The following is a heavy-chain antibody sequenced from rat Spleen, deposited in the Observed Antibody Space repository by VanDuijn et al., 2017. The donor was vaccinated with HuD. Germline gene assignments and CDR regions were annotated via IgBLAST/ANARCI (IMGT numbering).Heavy chain of an antibody. CDR2: ISYDGRST. CDR1: GFTFSDYA. Sequence: EVQLVESGGGLVQPGRSLKLSCAASGFTFSDYAMNWIRQAPSKGLEWVATISYDGRSTYHRDSVKGRFTISRDNAKSTLYLQMDSLRSEDTATYYCARQELRRPHWYFDFWGPGTMVTVSS. V-gene: IGHV5-29*01. D-gene: IGHD1-11*01. J-gene: IGHJ1*01. CDR3: ARQELRRPHWYFDF.